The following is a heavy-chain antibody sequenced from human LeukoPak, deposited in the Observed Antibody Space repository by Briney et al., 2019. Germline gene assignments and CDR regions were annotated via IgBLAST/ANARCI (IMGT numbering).Heavy chain of an antibody. D-gene: IGHD3-16*01. Sequence: ASVKVSCKASGYTFTSYYMHWVRQAPGQGLEWMGWINPNSGGTNYAQKFQGRVTMTRDTSISTAYMELSRLRSDDTAVYYCSSGGWRENNAFDIWGQGTMVTVSS. V-gene: IGHV1-2*02. CDR2: INPNSGGT. CDR1: GYTFTSYY. J-gene: IGHJ3*02. CDR3: SSGGWRENNAFDI.